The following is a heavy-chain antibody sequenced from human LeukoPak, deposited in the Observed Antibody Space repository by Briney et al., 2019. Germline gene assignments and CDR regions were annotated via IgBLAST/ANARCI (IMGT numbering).Heavy chain of an antibody. Sequence: GGSLRLSCAVSGFTFSSYSMNWVRQAPGKGLEWVSYISSSSSTIYYADSEKGRFTISRDNAKNSLYLQMNSLRAEDTAIYYCARDERLLSFLKWGQGTLVTVSS. V-gene: IGHV3-48*01. CDR1: GFTFSSYS. CDR2: ISSSSSTI. J-gene: IGHJ4*02. D-gene: IGHD3-3*01. CDR3: ARDERLLSFLK.